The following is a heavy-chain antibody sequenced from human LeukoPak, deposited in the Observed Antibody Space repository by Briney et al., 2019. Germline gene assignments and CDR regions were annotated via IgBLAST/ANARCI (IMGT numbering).Heavy chain of an antibody. Sequence: TGGSLRLSCAASGFTFSSYEMNWVRQAPGKGLEWVSYISSSGSTIYYADSVKGRFTISRDNAKNSLYLQMNSLGAEDTAVYYCARAYYDSSGDYWGQGTLVTVPS. CDR3: ARAYYDSSGDY. D-gene: IGHD3-22*01. CDR2: ISSSGSTI. V-gene: IGHV3-48*03. J-gene: IGHJ4*02. CDR1: GFTFSSYE.